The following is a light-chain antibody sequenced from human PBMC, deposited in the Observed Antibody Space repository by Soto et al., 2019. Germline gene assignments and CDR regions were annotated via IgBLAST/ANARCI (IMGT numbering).Light chain of an antibody. V-gene: IGLV2-14*01. CDR3: SSYTTSSTPCI. J-gene: IGLJ2*01. CDR2: DVS. Sequence: QSALTQPASVSGSPGQSITISCTGTSSEIGGYNYVSWYQQHPGKAPKLMIYDVSNRPSGVSNRFSGSKSGNTASLTISGLQAEDEADYYCSSYTTSSTPCIFGGGTKVTVL. CDR1: SSEIGGYNY.